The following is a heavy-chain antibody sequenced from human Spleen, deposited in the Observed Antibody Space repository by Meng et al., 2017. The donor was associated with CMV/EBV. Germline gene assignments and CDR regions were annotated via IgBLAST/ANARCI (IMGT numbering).Heavy chain of an antibody. V-gene: IGHV1-8*03. CDR3: ARAQGYCSSTSCYYFDY. CDR1: YNFTSYD. D-gene: IGHD2-2*01. CDR2: MNPNSGNT. J-gene: IGHJ4*02. Sequence: YNFTSYDINWVRQATGQGLEWMGWMNPNSGNTGYAQKFQGRVTITRNTSISTAYMELSSLRSEDTAVYYCARAQGYCSSTSCYYFDYWGQGTLVTVSS.